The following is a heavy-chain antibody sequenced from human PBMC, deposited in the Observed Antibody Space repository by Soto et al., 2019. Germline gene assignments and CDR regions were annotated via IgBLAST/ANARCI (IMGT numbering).Heavy chain of an antibody. CDR2: ISSSGSTI. V-gene: IGHV3-48*03. J-gene: IGHJ3*02. Sequence: PXGSLGLSCAASGFTFSSYEMNWVRQAPGKGLEWVSYISSSGSTIYYADSVKGRFTISRDNAKNSLYLQMNSLRAEDTAVYYCARFQRYDFWSGYPHAFDIWGQGTMVTVSS. CDR1: GFTFSSYE. D-gene: IGHD3-3*01. CDR3: ARFQRYDFWSGYPHAFDI.